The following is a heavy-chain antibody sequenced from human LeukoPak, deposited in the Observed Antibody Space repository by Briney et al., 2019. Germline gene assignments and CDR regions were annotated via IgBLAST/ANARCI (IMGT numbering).Heavy chain of an antibody. D-gene: IGHD6-19*01. Sequence: SQTLSLTCTVSGGSISSGSYYWSWIRQPAGKGLEWIVRIYTSGSTNYNPSLKSRVTTSVDTSKNQFSPKLSSVTAADTAVYYCARDPGYSSGWLDYWGQGTLVTVSS. J-gene: IGHJ4*02. V-gene: IGHV4-61*02. CDR2: IYTSGST. CDR1: GGSISSGSYY. CDR3: ARDPGYSSGWLDY.